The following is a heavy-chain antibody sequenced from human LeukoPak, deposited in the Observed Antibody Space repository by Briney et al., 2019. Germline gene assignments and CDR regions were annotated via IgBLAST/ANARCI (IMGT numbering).Heavy chain of an antibody. CDR3: AKDAGCSSTSCYPDY. Sequence: GGSLRLSCAASGFTFSSYGMHWVRQAPGKGLEWVAVIWYGGSNKYYADSVKGRFTISRDNSKNTLYLQMNSLRAEDTAVYYCAKDAGCSSTSCYPDYWGQGTLVTVSS. D-gene: IGHD2-2*01. V-gene: IGHV3-30*02. CDR2: IWYGGSNK. J-gene: IGHJ4*02. CDR1: GFTFSSYG.